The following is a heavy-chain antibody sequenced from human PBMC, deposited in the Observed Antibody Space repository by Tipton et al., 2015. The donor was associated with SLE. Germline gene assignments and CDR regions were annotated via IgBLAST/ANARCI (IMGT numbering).Heavy chain of an antibody. CDR2: INHSGST. Sequence: LRLSCAVYGGSFSGYYWSWIRQPPGKGLEWIGEINHSGSTNYNPSLKSRVTISVDTSKNQFSLKLNSVIAADTAVYYCARSAEYFQDWGQGTLVTVSS. CDR1: GGSFSGYY. J-gene: IGHJ1*01. CDR3: ARSAEYFQD. V-gene: IGHV4-34*01.